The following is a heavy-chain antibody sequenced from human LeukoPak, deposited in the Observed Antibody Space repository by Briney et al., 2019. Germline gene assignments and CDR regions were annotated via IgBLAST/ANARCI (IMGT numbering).Heavy chain of an antibody. Sequence: GGSLRLSCAASGFTFSSYAMSWVRQAPGKGLEWVSAISGSGGSTYYADSVKGRLTISRDNSKNTLYLQMNSLRAEDTAVYYCAKDPSKSYYYDSSGYCWGQGTLVTVSS. V-gene: IGHV3-23*01. CDR2: ISGSGGST. CDR1: GFTFSSYA. D-gene: IGHD3-22*01. CDR3: AKDPSKSYYYDSSGYC. J-gene: IGHJ4*02.